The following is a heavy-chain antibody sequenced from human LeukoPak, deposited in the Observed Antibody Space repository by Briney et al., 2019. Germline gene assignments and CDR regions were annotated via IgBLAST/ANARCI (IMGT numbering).Heavy chain of an antibody. J-gene: IGHJ4*02. CDR3: ARGNYYGSGSFFDY. V-gene: IGHV1-8*02. Sequence: ASVKVSCKASGYTFTSYYMHWVRQAPGQGLEWMGWMNPNSGNTGYAQKFQGRVTMTRNTSISTAYMELSSLRSEDTAVYYCARGNYYGSGSFFDYWGQGTLVTVSS. CDR1: GYTFTSYY. CDR2: MNPNSGNT. D-gene: IGHD3-10*01.